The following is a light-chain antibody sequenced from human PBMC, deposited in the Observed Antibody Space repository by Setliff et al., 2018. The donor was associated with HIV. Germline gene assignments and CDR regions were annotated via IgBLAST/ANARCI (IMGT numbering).Light chain of an antibody. Sequence: LGQPPSVSGAPGQRVTISCTGSSSNIGANYDVHWYQQLPGAAPKLLIYVNNNRPSGVPDRFSGSKSGNTASLTISGLRAEDEADYYCYSYATRSYVFGTGTKVTV. CDR1: SSNIGANYD. CDR2: VNN. J-gene: IGLJ1*01. CDR3: YSYATRSYV. V-gene: IGLV1-40*01.